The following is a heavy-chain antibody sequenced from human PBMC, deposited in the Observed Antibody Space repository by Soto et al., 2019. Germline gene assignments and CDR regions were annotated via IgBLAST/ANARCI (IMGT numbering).Heavy chain of an antibody. D-gene: IGHD6-19*01. CDR1: GGSINSGDYY. J-gene: IGHJ3*02. CDR2: IYYRGST. Sequence: SETLSLTCPVSGGSINSGDYYWSWIRQPPGKGLEWIGHIYYRGSTNYNPSLKSRVTISVDTSKNQFSLKLSSVTAADTAVYYCARPYSSGWYAAFDIWGQGTMVTVSS. CDR3: ARPYSSGWYAAFDI. V-gene: IGHV4-30-4*01.